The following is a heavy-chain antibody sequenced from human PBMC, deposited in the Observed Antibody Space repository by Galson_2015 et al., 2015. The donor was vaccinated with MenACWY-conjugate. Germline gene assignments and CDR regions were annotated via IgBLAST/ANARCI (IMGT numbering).Heavy chain of an antibody. J-gene: IGHJ3*02. Sequence: SLRLSCAASGFTFSSYWMNWVRQAPGKGLVWVSRISSSSDGTSTNYAESVEGRFTISGDSAKNTLYLQMNSLRAEDTAVYYCERGGENNCYPCNAFYIWGQGTMVTVSS. CDR3: ERGGENNCYPCNAFYI. V-gene: IGHV3-74*01. CDR1: GFTFSSYW. CDR2: ISSSSDGTST. D-gene: IGHD2-21*01.